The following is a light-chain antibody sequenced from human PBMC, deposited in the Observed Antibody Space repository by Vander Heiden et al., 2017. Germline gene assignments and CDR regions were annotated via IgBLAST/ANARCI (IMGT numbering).Light chain of an antibody. J-gene: IGKJ4*01. CDR1: QSVSSN. V-gene: IGKV3-15*01. CDR2: GAS. CDR3: QQYNSRPLT. Sequence: IVMTPSPATFSVSPGERATLSCRASQSVSSNLAWYQQKPGQAPRLLIYGASTRATGIPARFSGSGSGTEFTLTISSLQSEDFAVYYCQQYNSRPLTFGGGTKVEIK.